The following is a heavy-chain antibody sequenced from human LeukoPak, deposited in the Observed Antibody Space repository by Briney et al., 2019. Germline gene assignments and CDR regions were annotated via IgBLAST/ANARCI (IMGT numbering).Heavy chain of an antibody. J-gene: IGHJ4*02. CDR3: ARSCSGGSCLSFDY. D-gene: IGHD2-15*01. V-gene: IGHV4-38-2*02. Sequence: SETLSLTRTVSGYSISSGYYWGWIRQPPGKGLEWIGSIYHSGSTYYNPSLKSRVTISVDTSKNQFSLKLSSVTAADTAVYYCARSCSGGSCLSFDYWGQGTLVTVSS. CDR1: GYSISSGYY. CDR2: IYHSGST.